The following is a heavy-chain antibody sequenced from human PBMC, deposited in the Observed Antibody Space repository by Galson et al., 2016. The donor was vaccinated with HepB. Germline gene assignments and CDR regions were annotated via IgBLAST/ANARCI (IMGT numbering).Heavy chain of an antibody. Sequence: SETLSLTCAVSGGSTSDNSWWAWVRQSPRKDLEWIGEIYQTGTAHYNPSFTSRATISIDKSNNQISLRLESVTAADTAVYYCTRGTLGTTASMAFDFWGQGTLVSVSS. D-gene: IGHD1-26*01. V-gene: IGHV4-4*02. CDR2: IYQTGTA. CDR3: TRGTLGTTASMAFDF. J-gene: IGHJ4*02. CDR1: GGSTSDNSW.